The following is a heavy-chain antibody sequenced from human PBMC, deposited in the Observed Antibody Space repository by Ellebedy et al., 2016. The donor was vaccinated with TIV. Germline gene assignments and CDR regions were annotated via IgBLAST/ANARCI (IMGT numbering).Heavy chain of an antibody. CDR3: ARLWAYYYDSSGYVVDY. CDR2: IDPSDSYT. D-gene: IGHD3-22*01. V-gene: IGHV5-10-1*01. CDR1: GYSFTSYW. Sequence: GGSLRLXXKGSGYSFTSYWISWVRQMPGKGLEWMGRIDPSDSYTNYSPSFQGHVTISADKSISTAYLQWSSLKASDTAMYYCARLWAYYYDSSGYVVDYWGQGTLVTVSS. J-gene: IGHJ4*02.